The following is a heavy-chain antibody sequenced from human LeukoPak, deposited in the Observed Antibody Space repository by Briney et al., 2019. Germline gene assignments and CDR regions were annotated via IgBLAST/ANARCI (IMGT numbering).Heavy chain of an antibody. V-gene: IGHV3-30*18. CDR2: ISYDGSNT. Sequence: GRSLRLSCAASGFTFSSYGMHWVRQAPGKGLEWVAVISYDGSNTYYADSVKGRFTISRDNSKNTLYLQMNSLRAEDTAVYYCAKDLSWFGEFPLPDYWGQGTLVTVSS. J-gene: IGHJ4*02. CDR1: GFTFSSYG. CDR3: AKDLSWFGEFPLPDY. D-gene: IGHD3-10*01.